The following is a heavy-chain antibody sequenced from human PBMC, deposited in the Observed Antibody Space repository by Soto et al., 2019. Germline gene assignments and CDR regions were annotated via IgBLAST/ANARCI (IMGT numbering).Heavy chain of an antibody. CDR1: GFTFSTYT. J-gene: IGHJ4*02. CDR2: INGRGNYI. D-gene: IGHD1-26*01. CDR3: VREDGKVGTNSAFDY. Sequence: LRLSFASSGFTFSTYTMNWVRQAPGKGLEWVSSINGRGNYIYYAESVKGRFTISRDNAKNSLYLQVDRLRAEDTAIYYCVREDGKVGTNSAFDYWGLGALVTVSS. V-gene: IGHV3-21*01.